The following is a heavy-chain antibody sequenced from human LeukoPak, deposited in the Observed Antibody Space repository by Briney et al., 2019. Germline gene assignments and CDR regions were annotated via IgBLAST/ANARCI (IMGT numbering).Heavy chain of an antibody. CDR2: ISSSSYI. CDR1: GFTFSSYS. J-gene: IGHJ4*02. Sequence: GSLRLSCAASGFTFSSYSLNWVRQAPGKGLEWVSSISSSSYIYYADSVKGRFTISRDNAKNSLYLQMNSLRAEDTAVYYCARDPYDILTGVDYWGQGTLVTVSS. D-gene: IGHD3-9*01. V-gene: IGHV3-21*01. CDR3: ARDPYDILTGVDY.